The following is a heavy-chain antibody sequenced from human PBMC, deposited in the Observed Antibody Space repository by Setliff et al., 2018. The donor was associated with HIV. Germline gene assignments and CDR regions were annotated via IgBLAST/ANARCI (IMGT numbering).Heavy chain of an antibody. J-gene: IGHJ5*02. V-gene: IGHV3-23*01. CDR3: AKDRRYYYGSGSYAAET. D-gene: IGHD3-10*01. CDR2: ISGSGIGS. CDR1: GFIFNSYT. Sequence: GSLRLSCAASGFIFNSYTMSWVRQAPGKGLERVSAISGSGIGSYYPDSVKGRFTISRDNSQNTLFLQVNSLRAEDTAVYYCAKDRRYYYGSGSYAAETWGQGTLVTVSS.